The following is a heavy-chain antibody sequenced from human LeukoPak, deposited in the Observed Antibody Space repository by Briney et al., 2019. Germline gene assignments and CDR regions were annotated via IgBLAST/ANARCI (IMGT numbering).Heavy chain of an antibody. J-gene: IGHJ4*02. Sequence: ASVKVSCKASGGTFSSYAISWVRQAPGQGLEWMERIIPIFGTANYAQKFQGRVTITTDESTSRAYMELSSLRSEDTAVYYCARDTHYYDSTPYYFDYWGQGTLVTVSS. CDR1: GGTFSSYA. D-gene: IGHD3-22*01. CDR2: IIPIFGTA. CDR3: ARDTHYYDSTPYYFDY. V-gene: IGHV1-69*05.